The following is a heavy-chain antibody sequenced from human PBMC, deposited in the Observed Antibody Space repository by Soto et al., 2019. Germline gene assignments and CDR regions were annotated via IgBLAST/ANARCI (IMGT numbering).Heavy chain of an antibody. Sequence: PSATLSLTCTVSGGSISSGDYYWSWIRQPPGKGLEWIGYIYYSGSTNYNPSLKSRLTMSVDTSKTQFSLKLSSVTAADTAVYYCARDSRYSGYNYYGMDVWGQGTTVTVS. J-gene: IGHJ6*02. CDR3: ARDSRYSGYNYYGMDV. V-gene: IGHV4-30-4*01. D-gene: IGHD1-26*01. CDR1: GGSISSGDYY. CDR2: IYYSGST.